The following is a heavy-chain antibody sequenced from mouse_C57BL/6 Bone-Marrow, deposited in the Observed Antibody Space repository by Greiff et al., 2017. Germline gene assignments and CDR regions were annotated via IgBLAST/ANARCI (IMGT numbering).Heavy chain of an antibody. J-gene: IGHJ2*01. V-gene: IGHV5-6*01. Sequence: EVNLMESGGDLVKPGGSLKLSCAASGFTFSSYGMSWVRQTPDKRLEWVATISSGGSYTYYPDSVKGRFTISRDNAKNTLYLQMSSLKSEDTAMXYCATLYYYGSSPFSFDYWGQGTTLTVSS. CDR2: ISSGGSYT. D-gene: IGHD1-1*01. CDR1: GFTFSSYG. CDR3: ATLYYYGSSPFSFDY.